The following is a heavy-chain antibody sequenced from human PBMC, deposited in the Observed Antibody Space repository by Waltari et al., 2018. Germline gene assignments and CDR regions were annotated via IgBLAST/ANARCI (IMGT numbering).Heavy chain of an antibody. Sequence: QVQLQESGPGLVKPSQTLSLTCTVSGGSISRGGYYWSWIRQHPGKGLEWIGYIYYSGSTYYNPSLKSRVTISVDTSKNQFSLKLSSVTAADTAVYYCARVYYDFWERGVNAFDIWGQGTMVTVSS. CDR1: GGSISRGGYY. CDR3: ARVYYDFWERGVNAFDI. CDR2: IYYSGST. J-gene: IGHJ3*02. V-gene: IGHV4-31*03. D-gene: IGHD3-3*01.